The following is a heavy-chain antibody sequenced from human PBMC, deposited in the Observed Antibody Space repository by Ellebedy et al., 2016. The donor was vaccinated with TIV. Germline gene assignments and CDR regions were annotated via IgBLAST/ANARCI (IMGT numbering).Heavy chain of an antibody. CDR1: GFTFRSYA. J-gene: IGHJ4*02. Sequence: GGSLRLXXAASGFTFRSYAMSWVRQAPGKGLQWVSGISGSGGDTYYADSVRGRFTISRDNSRNTLFLQMNSLRADDTAVYYCAHKGTGDTAMVDYWGQGTLVTVSS. V-gene: IGHV3-23*01. D-gene: IGHD5-18*01. CDR3: AHKGTGDTAMVDY. CDR2: ISGSGGDT.